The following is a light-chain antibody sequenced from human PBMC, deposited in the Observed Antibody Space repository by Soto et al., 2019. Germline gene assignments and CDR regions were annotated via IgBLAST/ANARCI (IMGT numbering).Light chain of an antibody. V-gene: IGKV3-20*01. Sequence: EIVLTQSPGTLSLSPGERATLSCRASQSVSSSCLAWYQQKPGQAPRLLIYGASSRATGIPDRFSGSGSGKAFTLTISRLEPEDFAVYYCQQYGSSPETFGQGTKVEIK. J-gene: IGKJ1*01. CDR2: GAS. CDR3: QQYGSSPET. CDR1: QSVSSSC.